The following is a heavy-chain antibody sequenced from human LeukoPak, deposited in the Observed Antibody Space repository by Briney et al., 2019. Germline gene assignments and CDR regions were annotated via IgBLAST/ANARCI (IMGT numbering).Heavy chain of an antibody. J-gene: IGHJ3*02. CDR2: INSDGSST. Sequence: PGRSLRLSCAASGFTFSSYWMHWVRQAPGKGLVWVSRINSDGSSTSYADSVKGRFTISRDNAKNTLYLQMNSLRAEDTAVYYCARVMGRRNAFDIWGQGTMVTVSS. CDR1: GFTFSSYW. CDR3: ARVMGRRNAFDI. D-gene: IGHD5-24*01. V-gene: IGHV3-74*01.